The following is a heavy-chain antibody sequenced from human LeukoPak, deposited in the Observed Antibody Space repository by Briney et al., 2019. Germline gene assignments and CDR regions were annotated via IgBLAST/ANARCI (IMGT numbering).Heavy chain of an antibody. Sequence: GASVKVSCKASGYTFTDYFMHWVRQAPGQGLEWMGWISAYNGDTNYVQKFQGRVTMTTDTSTSTAYMELKSLRSDDTAVYYCAREEGAPIAAANIWGLGTKVTVSS. V-gene: IGHV1-18*04. J-gene: IGHJ3*02. CDR1: GYTFTDYF. CDR2: ISAYNGDT. D-gene: IGHD6-13*01. CDR3: AREEGAPIAAANI.